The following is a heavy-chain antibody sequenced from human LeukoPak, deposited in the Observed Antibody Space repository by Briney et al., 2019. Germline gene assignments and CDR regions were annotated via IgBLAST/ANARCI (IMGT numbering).Heavy chain of an antibody. V-gene: IGHV3-64D*06. J-gene: IGHJ4*02. D-gene: IGHD3-10*01. CDR2: ISSNGGST. CDR1: GFTFSSYA. CDR3: VKLVPRNNVLLWFGESH. Sequence: GGSLRLSCSASGFTFSSYAMHWVRQAPGKGLEYVSAISSNGGSTYYADSVKGRFTISRDNSKNTLYLQMSSLRAEDTAVYYYVKLVPRNNVLLWFGESHWGQGTLVTVPS.